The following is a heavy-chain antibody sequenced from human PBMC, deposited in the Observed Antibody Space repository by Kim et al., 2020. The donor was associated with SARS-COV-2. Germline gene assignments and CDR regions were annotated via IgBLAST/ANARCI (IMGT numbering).Heavy chain of an antibody. V-gene: IGHV4-39*07. Sequence: SETLSLTCTVSGGSISSSSYYWGWIRQPPGKGLEWIGSIYYSGSTYYNPSLKSRVTISVDTSKNQFSLKLSSVTAADTAVYYCATIPLAADLDYWGQGTLVTVSS. D-gene: IGHD6-13*01. CDR3: ATIPLAADLDY. CDR2: IYYSGST. CDR1: GGSISSSSYY. J-gene: IGHJ4*02.